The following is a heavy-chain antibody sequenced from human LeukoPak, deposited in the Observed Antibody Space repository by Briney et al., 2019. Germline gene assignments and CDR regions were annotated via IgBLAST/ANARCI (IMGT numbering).Heavy chain of an antibody. CDR3: ARDQSSQYSGWYDY. CDR1: GFTFSSYA. D-gene: IGHD6-19*01. J-gene: IGHJ4*02. CDR2: ISGSGGST. V-gene: IGHV3-23*01. Sequence: PGGSLRLSCAASGFTFSSYAMSWVRQAPGKGLEWVSAISGSGGSTYYADSVKGRFTISRDNAKNSLYLQMNSLRAEDTAVYYCARDQSSQYSGWYDYWGQGTLVTVSS.